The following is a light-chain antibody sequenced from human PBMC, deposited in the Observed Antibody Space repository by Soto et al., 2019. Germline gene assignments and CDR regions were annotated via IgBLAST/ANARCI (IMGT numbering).Light chain of an antibody. CDR3: RQLNSYLALT. Sequence: DIQLTQSPSFLSASVGDRVTITCRASQVIYSYLAWYQQKPGKAPKLLIYAASTLQSGVPSRFSGSGSGTEFTLTISSLQSEDFATYYCRQLNSYLALTFGGGTKVEIK. J-gene: IGKJ4*01. CDR2: AAS. CDR1: QVIYSY. V-gene: IGKV1-9*01.